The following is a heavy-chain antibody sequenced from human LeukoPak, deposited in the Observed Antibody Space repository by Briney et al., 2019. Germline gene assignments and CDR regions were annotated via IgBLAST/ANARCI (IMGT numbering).Heavy chain of an antibody. CDR3: ARDPGGSTEYFQH. V-gene: IGHV3-7*01. CDR2: IKQDGSEK. D-gene: IGHD3-16*01. Sequence: GGSLRLSCAASGFTFSSYWMSWVRQAPGKGLEWVANIKQDGSEKYYVDSVKGRFTISRDNAKNSLYLQMNSLRAEDTAVYYCARDPGGSTEYFQHWSQGTLVTVSS. J-gene: IGHJ1*01. CDR1: GFTFSSYW.